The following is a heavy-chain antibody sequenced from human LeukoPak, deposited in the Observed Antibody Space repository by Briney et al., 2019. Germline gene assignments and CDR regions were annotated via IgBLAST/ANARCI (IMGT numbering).Heavy chain of an antibody. CDR1: GFTFSSHW. Sequence: GGSLRLSCAASGFTFSSHWMTWVRQPPGKGLEWVANIKQDGSEKYYVGSVKGRFTISRDNAKNSLYLQMNNLRDEDTAVYYCARDARIVGATTIDYWAREPWSSSPQ. CDR2: IKQDGSEK. V-gene: IGHV3-7*01. CDR3: ARDARIVGATTIDY. J-gene: IGHJ4*02. D-gene: IGHD1-26*01.